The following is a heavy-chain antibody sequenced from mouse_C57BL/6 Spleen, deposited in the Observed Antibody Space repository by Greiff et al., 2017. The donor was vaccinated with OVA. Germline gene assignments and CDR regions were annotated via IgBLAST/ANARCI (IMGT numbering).Heavy chain of an antibody. CDR3: ARDRYDYDEGAWFAY. CDR1: GYTFTDYY. Sequence: QVQLQQSGAELVRPGASVKLSCKASGYTFTDYYINWVKQRPGQGLEWIARIYPGSGNTYYNEKFKGKATLTAEKSSSTAYMQLSSLTSEDSAVYFCARDRYDYDEGAWFAYWDQGTLVTVSA. CDR2: IYPGSGNT. D-gene: IGHD2-4*01. J-gene: IGHJ3*01. V-gene: IGHV1-76*01.